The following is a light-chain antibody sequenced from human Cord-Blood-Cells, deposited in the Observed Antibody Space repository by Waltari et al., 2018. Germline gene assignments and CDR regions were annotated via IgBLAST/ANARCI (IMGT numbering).Light chain of an antibody. J-gene: IGLJ1*01. CDR2: DVS. CDR3: SSYTSSSPYV. V-gene: IGLV2-14*01. CDR1: SCAVGGYPY. Sequence: QSALTPPAPVSGSPVQSLTISCTGTSCAVGGYPYVSWYPQHPGKAPKLMIYDVSNRPSGVSNRFSGSKSGNTASLTISGLQAEDEADYYCSSYTSSSPYVFGTGTKVTVL.